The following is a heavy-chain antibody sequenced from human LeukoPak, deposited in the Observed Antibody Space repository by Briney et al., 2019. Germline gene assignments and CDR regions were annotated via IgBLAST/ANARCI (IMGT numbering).Heavy chain of an antibody. J-gene: IGHJ4*02. V-gene: IGHV3-64D*06. CDR2: ISSNGGST. CDR3: ARGRYNWKFDY. Sequence: GGSLRLSCSASGFTFSSYAMHWVRQAPGKGLEYVSAISSNGGSTYYADSVKGRFTISRDNSKNTLYLQMSSLRAEDTAVYYCARGRYNWKFDYWGQGTLVTVSS. CDR1: GFTFSSYA. D-gene: IGHD1-20*01.